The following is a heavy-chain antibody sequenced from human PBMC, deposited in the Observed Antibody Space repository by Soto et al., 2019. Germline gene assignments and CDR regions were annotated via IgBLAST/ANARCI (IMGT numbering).Heavy chain of an antibody. CDR2: TSAYNGNT. V-gene: IGHV1-18*01. CDR3: ARDSTYSGYDFGN. J-gene: IGHJ4*02. D-gene: IGHD5-12*01. Sequence: SVKVSCKASGSTFTSYGISWVRQAPGQGLEWMGWTSAYNGNTNYAQKLQGRVIMTTDTSTSTAYVEPRSLRSDDKAGYYRARDSTYSGYDFGNWGQGTLVTVSS. CDR1: GSTFTSYG.